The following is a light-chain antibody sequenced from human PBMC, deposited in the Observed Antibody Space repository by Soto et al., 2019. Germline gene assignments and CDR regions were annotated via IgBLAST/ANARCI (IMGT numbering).Light chain of an antibody. Sequence: EIVLTQSPGTLSLSPGERGTLSCRASESVTTYLAWYQQKPGQAPRLLVYDVSNRATGIPARFSGGGSGTDFTLTISNLEPEDFAVYYCQQRSDWPWTLGQGTKVDIK. CDR3: QQRSDWPWT. V-gene: IGKV3-11*01. CDR1: ESVTTY. J-gene: IGKJ1*01. CDR2: DVS.